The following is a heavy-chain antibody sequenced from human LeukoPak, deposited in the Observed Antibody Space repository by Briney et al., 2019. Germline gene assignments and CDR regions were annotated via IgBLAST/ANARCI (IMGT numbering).Heavy chain of an antibody. V-gene: IGHV1-2*02. D-gene: IGHD3-10*01. Sequence: ASVKVSCKASGYTFTGYYMHWVRQAPGQGLEWMGWINLNSGGTNYAQKFQGRVTMTRDTSISTAYMELSRLRSDDTAVYHCARDQGFGYYGMDVWGQGTTVTVSS. J-gene: IGHJ6*02. CDR3: ARDQGFGYYGMDV. CDR2: INLNSGGT. CDR1: GYTFTGYY.